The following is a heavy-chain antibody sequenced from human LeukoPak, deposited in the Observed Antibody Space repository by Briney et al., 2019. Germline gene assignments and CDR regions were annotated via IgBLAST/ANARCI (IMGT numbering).Heavy chain of an antibody. D-gene: IGHD3-10*01. J-gene: IGHJ4*02. Sequence: GGSLRLSCAASGFTFSSYWMYWVRQAPGKGLVWVSRVIPDGSSTNYADSVKGRFTISRDNAENTLYLHMDSLRDEDTAVYFCARGPPDGSGSYYPGDYWGQGTLVTVSS. CDR1: GFTFSSYW. V-gene: IGHV3-74*01. CDR2: VIPDGSST. CDR3: ARGPPDGSGSYYPGDY.